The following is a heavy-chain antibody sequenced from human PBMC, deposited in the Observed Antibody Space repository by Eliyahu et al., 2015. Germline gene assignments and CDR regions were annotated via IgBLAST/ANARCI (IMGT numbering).Heavy chain of an antibody. V-gene: IGHV3-33*01. J-gene: IGHJ4*02. CDR2: XWGDGHSQ. CDR3: ARGIYYFDY. CDR1: GLAVSETX. D-gene: IGHD2-21*01. Sequence: QVHLVESGGGVVQPGRSLRXACSLSGLAVSETXMVWVRQXPGXGLGWVALXWGDGHSQFYADSVKGRFTISRDISRNTVYLQMTNLAVDDTAIYFCARGIYYFDYWGQGTLVTVST.